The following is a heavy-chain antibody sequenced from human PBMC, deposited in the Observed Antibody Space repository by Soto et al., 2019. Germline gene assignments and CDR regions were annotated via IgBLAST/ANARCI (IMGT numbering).Heavy chain of an antibody. D-gene: IGHD2-15*01. CDR3: ARGREYCSGGSCYSRRLLTSPAFDY. J-gene: IGHJ4*02. CDR2: IYYSGST. Sequence: SETLSLTCTVSGGSISSGGYYWSWIRQHPGKGLEWIGYIYYSGSTYYNPSLKSRVTISVDTSKNQFSLKLSSVTAADTAVYYCARGREYCSGGSCYSRRLLTSPAFDYWGQGTLVTVSS. CDR1: GGSISSGGYY. V-gene: IGHV4-31*03.